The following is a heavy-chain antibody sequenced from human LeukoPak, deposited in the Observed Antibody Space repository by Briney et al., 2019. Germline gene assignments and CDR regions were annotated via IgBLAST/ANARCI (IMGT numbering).Heavy chain of an antibody. CDR3: AKSLQLWSDYFDY. CDR1: GFTFSNEA. Sequence: GGSLRLSCAVSGFTFSNEAMGWVRQLRGGGLEWVSTISPGGGTTYYAESMKGRFTISRDNSKNTLYLQMNSLRAEDTAVYYCAKSLQLWSDYFDYWGQGTLVTVSS. V-gene: IGHV3-23*01. J-gene: IGHJ4*02. CDR2: ISPGGGTT. D-gene: IGHD5-18*01.